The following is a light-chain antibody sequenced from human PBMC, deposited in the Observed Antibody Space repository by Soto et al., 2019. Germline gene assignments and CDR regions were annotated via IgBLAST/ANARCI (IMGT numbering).Light chain of an antibody. J-gene: IGLJ3*02. CDR2: DVS. CDR1: SSDVGGYNY. V-gene: IGLV2-11*01. CDR3: CSYAGNSLWV. Sequence: QSALTQPRSMSGSPGQSVTISCTGTSSDVGGYNYVSWYQQHPGKVPKLMIYDVSKWPSGVPDRFSGSKSGNTASLTFSGLQAEDEADYYCCSYAGNSLWVFGGGTKLTVL.